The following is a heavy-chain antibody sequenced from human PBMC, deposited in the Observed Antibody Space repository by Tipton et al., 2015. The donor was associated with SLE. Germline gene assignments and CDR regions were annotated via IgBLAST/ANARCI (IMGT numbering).Heavy chain of an antibody. CDR2: IFAGDSDT. Sequence: QSGAEVKKPGDSLKISCRGSGYNFPNHRIAWVRQMPGKGLEWMGVIFAGDSDTTYSPSFQGQVTISVDKSTTTAYLQWNSLRASDSAMYYCARQGCSSTSCIRHWGQGTLVTVSS. J-gene: IGHJ1*01. CDR3: ARQGCSSTSCIRH. D-gene: IGHD2-2*01. CDR1: GYNFPNHR. V-gene: IGHV5-51*01.